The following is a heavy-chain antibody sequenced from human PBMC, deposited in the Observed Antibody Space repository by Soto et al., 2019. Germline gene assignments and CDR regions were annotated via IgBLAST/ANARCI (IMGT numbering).Heavy chain of an antibody. V-gene: IGHV3-7*05. Sequence: EVQLVESGGDLVQPGGSLRLSCAASGFTFSNYWMTWVRHAPGGGLEWVATVKTDGSQKYDVDSVKGRFTISRDNAKDSLYLQMNSLRVEDTAVYYCARGHYGMDVWGRGTTVTVSS. CDR1: GFTFSNYW. CDR3: ARGHYGMDV. J-gene: IGHJ6*02. CDR2: VKTDGSQK.